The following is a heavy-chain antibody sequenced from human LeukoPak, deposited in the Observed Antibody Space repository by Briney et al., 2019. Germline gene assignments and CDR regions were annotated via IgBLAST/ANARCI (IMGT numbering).Heavy chain of an antibody. CDR3: VRGDNRDQ. CDR1: EHDFRAYT. V-gene: IGHV3-21*01. Sequence: GGSLRLSCVASEHDFRAYTFTWVRQAPGKGLEYVSSISKSSALKYYSESVRGRFTISRDNAENTLYLDMSNLGAEDTAVYFCVRGDNRDQWGQGTLVTVSS. J-gene: IGHJ4*02. CDR2: ISKSSALK. D-gene: IGHD2-2*01.